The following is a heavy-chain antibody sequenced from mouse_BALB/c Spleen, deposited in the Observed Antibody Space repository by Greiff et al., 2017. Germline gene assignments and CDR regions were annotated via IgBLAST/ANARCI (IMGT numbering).Heavy chain of an antibody. CDR1: GYTFTSYT. J-gene: IGHJ3*01. Sequence: VQLQQSGAELARPGASVKMSCKASGYTFTSYTMHWVKQRPGQGLEWIGYINPSSGYTNYNQKFKDKATLTADKSSSTAYMQLSSLTSEDSAVYYCARDDYDESPWFAYWGQGALVTVSA. CDR2: INPSSGYT. V-gene: IGHV1-4*01. CDR3: ARDDYDESPWFAY. D-gene: IGHD2-4*01.